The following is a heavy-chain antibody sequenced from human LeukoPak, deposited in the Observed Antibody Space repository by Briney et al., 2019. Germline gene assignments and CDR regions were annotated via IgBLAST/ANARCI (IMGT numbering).Heavy chain of an antibody. CDR3: ARDLSAYYSSGSYFY. Sequence: GGSLRLSCAASGFTFSSYWMSWFRQAPGKGLEWVANIKQDGSEKYYVDSVKGRFTISRDNAKISLYLQMNSLRAEDTAVYYCARDLSAYYSSGSYFYWGQGTLVTVSS. D-gene: IGHD3-10*01. V-gene: IGHV3-7*01. CDR1: GFTFSSYW. J-gene: IGHJ4*02. CDR2: IKQDGSEK.